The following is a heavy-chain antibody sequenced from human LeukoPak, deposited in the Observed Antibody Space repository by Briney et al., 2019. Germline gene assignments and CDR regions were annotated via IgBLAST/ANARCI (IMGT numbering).Heavy chain of an antibody. Sequence: GESLKISCKGSGYSFTSYWIGWVRQMPGKGLEWMGIIYPGDSDTRYSPSFQGQVTISADKSISTAYLQWSSLKASDTAMYYCARTPTIFGVVTANYYYMDVWGKGTTVTVSS. CDR1: GYSFTSYW. CDR3: ARTPTIFGVVTANYYYMDV. D-gene: IGHD3-3*01. J-gene: IGHJ6*03. CDR2: IYPGDSDT. V-gene: IGHV5-51*01.